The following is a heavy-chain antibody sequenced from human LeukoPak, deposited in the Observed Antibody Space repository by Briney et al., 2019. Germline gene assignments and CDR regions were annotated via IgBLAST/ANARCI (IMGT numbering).Heavy chain of an antibody. CDR2: INPNSGGT. J-gene: IGHJ4*02. Sequence: ASVKVSCKASGYTFTSYDINWVRQATGQGREWMGWINPNSGGTNYSQKFQGRVTITRDTSISTDYMELSRLRSDDTAVYYCARDYYGSGSYYPLVDYWGKGTLVTVSS. V-gene: IGHV1-2*02. D-gene: IGHD3-10*01. CDR3: ARDYYGSGSYYPLVDY. CDR1: GYTFTSYD.